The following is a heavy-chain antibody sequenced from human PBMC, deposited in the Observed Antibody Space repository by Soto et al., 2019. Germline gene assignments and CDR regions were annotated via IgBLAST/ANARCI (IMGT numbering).Heavy chain of an antibody. CDR3: GRPYGGATTGIDY. CDR2: TYPFDSDT. V-gene: IGHV5-51*01. J-gene: IGHJ4*01. CDR1: GYTFTYYW. Sequence: AESLKISCDGSGYTFTYYWIGWVRQMPGKGLEWMGVTYPFDSDTRYSPSFPGRVTISAVQSTNTAYLELSRLQASDTAIYYCGRPYGGATTGIDYWGQGTLVTVS. D-gene: IGHD1-26*01.